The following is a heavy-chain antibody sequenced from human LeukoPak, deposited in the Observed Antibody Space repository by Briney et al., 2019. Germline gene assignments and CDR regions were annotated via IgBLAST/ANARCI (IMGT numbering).Heavy chain of an antibody. CDR2: ISSTGITK. J-gene: IGHJ4*02. V-gene: IGHV3-11*01. D-gene: IGHD4-17*01. CDR1: GFTFSDYY. Sequence: GGSLKLSCAASGFTFSDYYMSWLRQAPGKGLEWVSYISSTGITKYYADSVKGRFTVSRDNAKNSLYLQMNGLRAEDTAVYYCARGPYDDHVDYWGQGILLTVSS. CDR3: ARGPYDDHVDY.